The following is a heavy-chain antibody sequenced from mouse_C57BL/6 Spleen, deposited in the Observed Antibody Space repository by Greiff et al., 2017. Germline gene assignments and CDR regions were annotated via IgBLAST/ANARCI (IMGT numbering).Heavy chain of an antibody. CDR1: GYTFTDYY. J-gene: IGHJ2*01. D-gene: IGHD1-1*01. CDR3: ARRDYGSYFDY. CDR2: IYPGSGNT. V-gene: IGHV1-76*01. Sequence: QVQLQQSGAELVRPGASVKLSCKASGYTFTDYYINWVKQRPGQGLEWIARIYPGSGNTYYNEKFKGKATLTAEKSSSTAYMQLSSLTSEDSAVYFCARRDYGSYFDYWGQGTTLTVSS.